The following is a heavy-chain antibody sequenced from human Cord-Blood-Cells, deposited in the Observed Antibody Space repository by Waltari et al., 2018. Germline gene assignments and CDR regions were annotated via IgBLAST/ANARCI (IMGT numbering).Heavy chain of an antibody. CDR2: IYYSGST. CDR1: GGSISSYY. CDR3: ARDRAYYGSGSYYFDI. J-gene: IGHJ3*02. V-gene: IGHV4-59*01. Sequence: QVQLQESGPGLVKPSETLSLTCTVSGGSISSYYWSWIRQPPGKGLEWIGYIYYSGSTHYNPALKCRFTISVDTSKNQCSRKLSSVTAADTAVYYCARDRAYYGSGSYYFDIWGQGTMVTVSS. D-gene: IGHD3-10*01.